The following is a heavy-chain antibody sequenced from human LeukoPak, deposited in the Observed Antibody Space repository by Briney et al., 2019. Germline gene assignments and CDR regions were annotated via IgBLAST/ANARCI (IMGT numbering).Heavy chain of an antibody. CDR3: ARTPFSAWGDYYYYMDV. V-gene: IGHV4-34*01. CDR1: GGSFSGYY. D-gene: IGHD3-16*01. J-gene: IGHJ6*03. Sequence: SETLSLTCAVYGGSFSGYYWSWIRQPPGKGLEWIGEINHSGSTNYNPSLKSRVTISVDTPKNQFSLKLSSVTAADTAVYYCARTPFSAWGDYYYYMDVWGKGTTVTISS. CDR2: INHSGST.